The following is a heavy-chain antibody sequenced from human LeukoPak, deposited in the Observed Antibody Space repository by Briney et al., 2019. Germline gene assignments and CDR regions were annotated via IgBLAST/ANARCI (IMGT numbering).Heavy chain of an antibody. D-gene: IGHD3-10*01. CDR3: ARSMVRGVIMDY. CDR2: IKQDGSEK. V-gene: IGHV3-7*01. J-gene: IGHJ4*02. Sequence: GGSLRLSCAASGFTFSSYWVSWVRQAPGKGLEWVANIKQDGSEKYYVDSVKGRFTISRDNAKNSLYLQMNSLRAEDTAVYYCARSMVRGVIMDYWGQGTLVTVSS. CDR1: GFTFSSYW.